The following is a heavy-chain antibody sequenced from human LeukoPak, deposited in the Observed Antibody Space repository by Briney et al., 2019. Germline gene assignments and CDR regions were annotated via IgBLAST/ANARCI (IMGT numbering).Heavy chain of an antibody. CDR2: IYSSGGT. Sequence: SETPSLTCTVSGGSISGNYWSWIRQPPGKGLEWIGYIYSSGGTNYNPSLESRVTILVGTSENQFSLKLSSVTAADTAVYYCARHYRSGTYPLDYWGQGILVTVSS. V-gene: IGHV4-59*08. CDR3: ARHYRSGTYPLDY. CDR1: GGSISGNY. J-gene: IGHJ4*02. D-gene: IGHD3-10*01.